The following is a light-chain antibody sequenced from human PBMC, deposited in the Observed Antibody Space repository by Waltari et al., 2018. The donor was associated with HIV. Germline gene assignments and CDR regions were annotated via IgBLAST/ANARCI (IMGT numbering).Light chain of an antibody. CDR3: QQQSNWPLT. CDR1: QSVSRY. V-gene: IGKV3-11*01. CDR2: DAS. J-gene: IGKJ4*01. Sequence: EIVLTQSPATLSLSPGERDTLSCRASQSVSRYFAWYQQKPGQAPRLLIYDASNRAPGIPARFSGSGSGTDFTLTISSLEPEDFALYYCQQQSNWPLTFGGGTNVEIK.